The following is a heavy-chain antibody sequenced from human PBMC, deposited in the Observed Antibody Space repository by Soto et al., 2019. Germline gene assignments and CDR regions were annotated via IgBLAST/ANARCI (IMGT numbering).Heavy chain of an antibody. J-gene: IGHJ4*02. V-gene: IGHV3-30*03. CDR2: ISKDGSDK. Sequence: QVLLVESGGGVVQPGRSLRLSCTGSGFTFSSYGMHWVRQGPGQGLEWVAVISKDGSDKYHADSVKGRFTISRDNSKNTLYLQMNSLSAEETAVYYCLTAQVDTPMYFRTAVWGQGTMVTVSS. CDR3: LTAQVDTPMYFRTAV. D-gene: IGHD5-18*01. CDR1: GFTFSSYG.